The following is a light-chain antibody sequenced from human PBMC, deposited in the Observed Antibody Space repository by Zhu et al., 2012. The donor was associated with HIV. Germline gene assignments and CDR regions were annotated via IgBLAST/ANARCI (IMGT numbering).Light chain of an antibody. CDR2: EAS. J-gene: IGKJ2*01. CDR1: QNVYKF. V-gene: IGKV1-5*03. Sequence: DIQMTQSPSTLSASVGDRVTIACRASQNVYKFVAWYQQKPDKAPKVLIYEASKLQTGVPSRFSGSGSGTEFTLTISSLQPDDFATYSRQQYYTPSYNFGQGTKLQIK. CDR3: QQYYTPSYN.